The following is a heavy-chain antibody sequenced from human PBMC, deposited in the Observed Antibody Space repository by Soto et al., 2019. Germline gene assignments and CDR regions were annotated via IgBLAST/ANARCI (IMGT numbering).Heavy chain of an antibody. CDR3: ARAAPQGPIDY. V-gene: IGHV1-46*01. J-gene: IGHJ4*02. CDR1: GYTFTIYY. CDR2: INPSVGST. Sequence: ASVKVSCKASGYTFTIYYMHWVRQAPGQGLEWMGIINPSVGSTSYAQKFQGRVTITADASTSTAYMELSSLRSEDTAVYYCARAAPQGPIDYWGQGTLVTVSS.